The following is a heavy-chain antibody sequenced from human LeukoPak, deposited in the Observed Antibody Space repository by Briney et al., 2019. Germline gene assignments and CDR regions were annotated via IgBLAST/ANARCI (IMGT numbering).Heavy chain of an antibody. CDR1: GGSILSSSYY. D-gene: IGHD1-26*01. Sequence: PSETLSLTCTVSGGSILSSSYYWGWIRQPPGKGLEWIGEIYHSGSTNYNPSLKSRVIISVDKSKNQFSLKLSSVTAADTAIYYCAREGGSYQIDYWGQGTLVTVSS. CDR2: IYHSGST. V-gene: IGHV4-39*07. CDR3: AREGGSYQIDY. J-gene: IGHJ4*02.